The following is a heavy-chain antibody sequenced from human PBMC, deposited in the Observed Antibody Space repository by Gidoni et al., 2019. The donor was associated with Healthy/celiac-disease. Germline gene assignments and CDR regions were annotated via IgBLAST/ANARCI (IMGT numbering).Heavy chain of an antibody. J-gene: IGHJ4*02. CDR3: ALCIAAAGHFDY. V-gene: IGHV4-34*01. CDR2: INHSGST. D-gene: IGHD6-13*01. CDR1: GGSFSGYY. Sequence: QVQLQQWGAGLLKPSETLSLTCAVYGGSFSGYYWSWIRQPPGKGLEWIGEINHSGSTNYNPSLKSRVTISVDTSKNQFSLKLSSVTAADTAVYYCALCIAAAGHFDYWGQGTLVTVSS.